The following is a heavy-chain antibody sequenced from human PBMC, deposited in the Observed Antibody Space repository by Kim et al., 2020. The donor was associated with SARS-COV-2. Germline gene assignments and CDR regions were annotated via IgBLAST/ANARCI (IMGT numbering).Heavy chain of an antibody. CDR2: IKSKTDGGTT. Sequence: GGSLRLSCAASGFTFSNAWMSWVRQAPGKGLEWVGRIKSKTDGGTTDYAAPVKGRFTISRDDSKNTLYLQMNSLKTEDTAVYYCQGIRYSSSWYGLWRRPENYWGQGTLVTVSS. D-gene: IGHD6-13*01. J-gene: IGHJ4*02. CDR3: QGIRYSSSWYGLWRRPENY. CDR1: GFTFSNAW. V-gene: IGHV3-15*01.